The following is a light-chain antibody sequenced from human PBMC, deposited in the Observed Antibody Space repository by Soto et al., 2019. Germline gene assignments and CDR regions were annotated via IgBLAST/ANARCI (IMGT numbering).Light chain of an antibody. Sequence: QSALTQPASVSGSPGQSITISCTGTSSDVGSYNLVSWYQQRPGKAPKFMIYEGTKRPSGISNRFSGSKSGNTASLTISGRQAEDEADYYCCSYAGSRHYVFGTGTKLTVL. J-gene: IGLJ1*01. CDR3: CSYAGSRHYV. CDR2: EGT. CDR1: SSDVGSYNL. V-gene: IGLV2-23*01.